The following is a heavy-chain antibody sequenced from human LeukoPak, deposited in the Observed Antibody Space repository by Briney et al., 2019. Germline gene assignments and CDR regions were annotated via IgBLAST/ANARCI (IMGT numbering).Heavy chain of an antibody. V-gene: IGHV3-23*01. CDR2: ISGSGGRT. CDR1: GFTFSSYA. CDR3: AKDPYYDSSGPSLDY. D-gene: IGHD3-22*01. Sequence: GGSLRLSCAASGFTFSSYAMSWVREAPGKGLEWVSDISGSGGRTYYADSVKGRFTISRDNSKNTLYLQMNSLRAEETAVYYCAKDPYYDSSGPSLDYWGQGTLVTVSS. J-gene: IGHJ4*02.